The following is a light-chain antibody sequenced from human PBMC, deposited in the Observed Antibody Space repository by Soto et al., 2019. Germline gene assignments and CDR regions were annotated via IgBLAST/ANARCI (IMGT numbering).Light chain of an antibody. Sequence: QSALTQPASVSGSPGQSITISCTGTSSDVGSYNLVTWYQQLPGKAPKLMIYEGSKRPSGVSDRFSGSKSGNTASLTISGLQAEDEADYYCCSYAGSSTYVFGTGTKLTAL. CDR2: EGS. J-gene: IGLJ1*01. CDR1: SSDVGSYNL. CDR3: CSYAGSSTYV. V-gene: IGLV2-23*01.